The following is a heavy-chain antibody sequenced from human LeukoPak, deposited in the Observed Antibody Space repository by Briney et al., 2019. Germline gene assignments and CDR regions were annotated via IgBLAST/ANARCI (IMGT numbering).Heavy chain of an antibody. CDR1: GFTFSSYA. CDR2: ISYDGSNK. D-gene: IGHD3-10*01. CDR3: ARDSGYPGSLDY. Sequence: GGSLRLSCAASGFTFSSYAMHWVRQAPGKGLEWVAVISYDGSNKYYADSVKGRFTISRDNSKNTLYLQMNSLRAEDTAVYYCARDSGYPGSLDYWGQGTLVTVSS. J-gene: IGHJ4*02. V-gene: IGHV3-30-3*01.